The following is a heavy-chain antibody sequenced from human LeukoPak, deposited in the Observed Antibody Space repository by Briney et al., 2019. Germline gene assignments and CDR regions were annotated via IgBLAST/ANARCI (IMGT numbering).Heavy chain of an antibody. J-gene: IGHJ4*02. CDR3: ARGIHYDSSGYYYFY. Sequence: ASVTVSCKASGGTFSSYAISWVRQAPGQGLEWMGGIIPLFGTANYAQKFQGRLTITTDESTSTAYMELSSLRSEDTAVYYCARGIHYDSSGYYYFYWGQGTLVTVSS. CDR2: IIPLFGTA. CDR1: GGTFSSYA. V-gene: IGHV1-69*05. D-gene: IGHD3-22*01.